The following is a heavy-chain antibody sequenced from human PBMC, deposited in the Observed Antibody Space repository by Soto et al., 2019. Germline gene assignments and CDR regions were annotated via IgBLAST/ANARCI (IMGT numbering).Heavy chain of an antibody. D-gene: IGHD3-22*01. CDR2: ISYDGSNK. V-gene: IGHV3-30*18. CDR3: AKGHLGYYYDSSGYYYFDY. J-gene: IGHJ4*02. Sequence: GGSLRLSCAASGFTFSSYGMHWVRQAPGKGLEWVAVISYDGSNKYYADSVKGRFTISRDNSKNTLYLQMNSLRAEDTAVYYCAKGHLGYYYDSSGYYYFDYWGQGTLVTVSS. CDR1: GFTFSSYG.